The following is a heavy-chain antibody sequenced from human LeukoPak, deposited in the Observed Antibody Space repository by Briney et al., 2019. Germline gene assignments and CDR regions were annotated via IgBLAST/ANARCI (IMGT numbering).Heavy chain of an antibody. J-gene: IGHJ4*02. CDR2: ISSSGSYI. D-gene: IGHD3-22*01. V-gene: IGHV3-21*01. CDR3: AAEYYDSSGYSRFDF. Sequence: GGSLRLSCAASGSTFSSYGMNWVRQAPGKGLEWVSSISSSGSYIYYADSVKGRFSIARDNAKNSLYLQMNSLRAEDTAVYYCAAEYYDSSGYSRFDFWGQGTLVTVSS. CDR1: GSTFSSYG.